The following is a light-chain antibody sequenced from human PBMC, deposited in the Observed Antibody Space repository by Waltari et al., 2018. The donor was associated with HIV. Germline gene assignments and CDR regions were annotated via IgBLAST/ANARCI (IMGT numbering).Light chain of an antibody. CDR1: QDVNNW. J-gene: IGKJ3*01. Sequence: DIQMTQSPSFVSASVGARVTIPCRASQDVNNWLAWYQQKPGEPPKLLIYTASTLQSGVPSRFSGSASGTDFTLTISSLQPEDFATYYCQQTNTFPFTFGPGTKMDIK. V-gene: IGKV1-12*02. CDR2: TAS. CDR3: QQTNTFPFT.